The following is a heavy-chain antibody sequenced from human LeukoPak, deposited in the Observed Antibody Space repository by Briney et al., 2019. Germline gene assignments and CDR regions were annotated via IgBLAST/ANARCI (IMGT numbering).Heavy chain of an antibody. J-gene: IGHJ4*02. Sequence: GGSLRLSCAASGFSFSDYNMNWVRQAPGKALEWVSSITTSSTYIYYGDSVKGRFTISRDNAKNSLYLQMNGLRAEDTAVYYCARDADGNDQGGFDYWGQGTLVTVSS. CDR2: ITTSSTYI. D-gene: IGHD1-1*01. CDR1: GFSFSDYN. V-gene: IGHV3-21*01. CDR3: ARDADGNDQGGFDY.